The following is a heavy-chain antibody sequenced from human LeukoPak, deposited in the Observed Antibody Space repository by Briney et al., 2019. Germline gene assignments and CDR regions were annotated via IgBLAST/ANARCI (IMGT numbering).Heavy chain of an antibody. D-gene: IGHD6-19*01. V-gene: IGHV4-61*01. Sequence: PSETLSLTCTVSAGSVSNGNYYWSWLRQPPGKALEWIGYIYYIGTTYYIPSLEGRVTISVDTSKNQFSVKLSSVTAADTAVYYCARTGRSSGWYRSVYWGQGTLVTVSS. CDR2: IYYIGTT. CDR3: ARTGRSSGWYRSVY. CDR1: AGSVSNGNYY. J-gene: IGHJ4*02.